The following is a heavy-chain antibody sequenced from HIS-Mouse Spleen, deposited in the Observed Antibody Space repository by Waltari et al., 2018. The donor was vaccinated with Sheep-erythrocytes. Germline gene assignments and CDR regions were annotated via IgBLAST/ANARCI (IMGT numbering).Heavy chain of an antibody. CDR3: ARITSYYDFWSTYNKDYFDY. J-gene: IGHJ4*02. V-gene: IGHV2-26*01. CDR1: GFSLINARMG. D-gene: IGHD3-3*01. Sequence: QVTVKESGPVLVKPTETLTLTCTVSGFSLINARMGVSWICQPPGKALEWLAHIFSNDEKSYSTSLKSRLTISKDTSKSQVVLTMTNMDPVDTATYYCARITSYYDFWSTYNKDYFDYWGQGTLVTVSS. CDR2: IFSNDEK.